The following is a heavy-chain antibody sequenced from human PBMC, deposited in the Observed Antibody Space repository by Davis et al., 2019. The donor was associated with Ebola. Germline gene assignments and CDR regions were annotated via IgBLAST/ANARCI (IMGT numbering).Heavy chain of an antibody. Sequence: GESLKISCAASGFTFSSYAMSWVRQAPGKGLEWVSAISGSGGSTYYADSVKGRFTISRDNSKNTLYLQMNSLRAEDTAVYYCAREHYGDYGLGHFDCWGRGTLVAVSS. CDR1: GFTFSSYA. D-gene: IGHD4-17*01. V-gene: IGHV3-23*01. CDR2: ISGSGGST. CDR3: AREHYGDYGLGHFDC. J-gene: IGHJ4*02.